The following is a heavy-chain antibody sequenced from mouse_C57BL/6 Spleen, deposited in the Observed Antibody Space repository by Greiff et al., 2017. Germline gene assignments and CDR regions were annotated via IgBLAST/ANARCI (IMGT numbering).Heavy chain of an antibody. J-gene: IGHJ3*01. CDR3: TIGHDGSFAY. CDR1: GYTFTDYE. V-gene: IGHV1-15*01. D-gene: IGHD2-3*01. CDR2: IDPETGGT. Sequence: VHLVESGAELVRPGASVTLSCKASGYTFTDYEMHWVKQTPVHGLEWIGAIDPETGGTAYNQKFKGKAILTADKSSSTAYMELRSLTSEDSAVYYCTIGHDGSFAYWGQGTLVTVSA.